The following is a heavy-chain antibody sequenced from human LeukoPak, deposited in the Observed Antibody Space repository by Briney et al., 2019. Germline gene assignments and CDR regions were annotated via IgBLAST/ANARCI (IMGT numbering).Heavy chain of an antibody. CDR2: ISSNFNYI. CDR1: GFTFSTYA. J-gene: IGHJ3*02. V-gene: IGHV3-21*01. Sequence: PGGSLRLSCAASGFTFSTYAMNWVRQAPGKGLEWVSSISSNFNYIHYADSVKGRFTISRDNAKNSLYLQMSSLRAEDTAVYYCARVVAVAGRAFDIWGQGTMVTVSS. D-gene: IGHD6-19*01. CDR3: ARVVAVAGRAFDI.